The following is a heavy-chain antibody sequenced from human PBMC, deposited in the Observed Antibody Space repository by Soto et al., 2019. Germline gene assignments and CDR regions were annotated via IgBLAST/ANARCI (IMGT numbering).Heavy chain of an antibody. CDR3: AKDWYKTFDH. V-gene: IGHV3-74*01. CDR1: GIDFRNTW. D-gene: IGHD1-20*01. Sequence: GVSLSLSCAASGIDFRNTWIHWVRQVPGKGLVWVSRINSDGTSIIYADFVKGRFTFSRDNAKNTVYLQMSSLRVEDTAVYYCAKDWYKTFDHGGQGPPVPVSS. J-gene: IGHJ4*02. CDR2: INSDGTSI.